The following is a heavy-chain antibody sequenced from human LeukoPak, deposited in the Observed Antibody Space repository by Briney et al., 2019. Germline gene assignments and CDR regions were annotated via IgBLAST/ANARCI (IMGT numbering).Heavy chain of an antibody. CDR2: IYYSGST. D-gene: IGHD3-16*02. CDR3: ATTGVYYDYVWGSYRPTYYFDY. Sequence: SETLSLTCTVSGGSISSYYWSWIRQPPGKGLEWIGYIYYSGSTNFNPSLKSRVTISVDTSKNQFSLKLSSVTAADTAVYYCATTGVYYDYVWGSYRPTYYFDYWGQGTLVTVSS. CDR1: GGSISSYY. V-gene: IGHV4-59*01. J-gene: IGHJ4*02.